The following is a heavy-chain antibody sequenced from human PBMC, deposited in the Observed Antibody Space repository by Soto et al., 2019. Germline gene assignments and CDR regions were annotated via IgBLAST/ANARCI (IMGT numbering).Heavy chain of an antibody. CDR1: GYTFTSYG. J-gene: IGHJ5*02. Sequence: ASVKVSCKASGYTFTSYGISWVRQAPGQGLEWMGWISGYNGNTNYAQKLQGRVTMTTDTSTSTAYMELRSLRSDDTAVYYCARRGGSCSGGSCPRVWFDPWGQGTLVTVS. V-gene: IGHV1-18*04. D-gene: IGHD2-15*01. CDR2: ISGYNGNT. CDR3: ARRGGSCSGGSCPRVWFDP.